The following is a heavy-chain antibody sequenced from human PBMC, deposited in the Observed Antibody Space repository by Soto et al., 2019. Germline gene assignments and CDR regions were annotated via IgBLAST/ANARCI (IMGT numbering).Heavy chain of an antibody. CDR1: GGTFSSYA. CDR2: INPSGGTT. CDR3: AILRDGYNREGWAFDI. D-gene: IGHD5-12*01. Sequence: ASVKVSCKASGGTFSSYAISWVRQAPGQGLEWMGIINPSGGTTSYAQKFQGRVTMTRDTSTSTVYMELSSLRSEDTAAYYCAILRDGYNREGWAFDIWGQGTMVTVSS. V-gene: IGHV1-46*01. J-gene: IGHJ3*02.